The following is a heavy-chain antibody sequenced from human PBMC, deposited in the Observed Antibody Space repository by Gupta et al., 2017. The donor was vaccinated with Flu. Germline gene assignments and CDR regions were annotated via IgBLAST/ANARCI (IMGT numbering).Heavy chain of an antibody. CDR3: ARHLKVPGFMSQWFDP. D-gene: IGHD2-2*01. CDR1: GVSISNSDDY. CDR2: TYYSKSL. J-gene: IGHJ5*02. Sequence: QLQLQESGPGLVKPSETLSLTCSVSGVSISNSDDYWGWIRQAPGTGLEWIGSTYYSKSLYYNPSRNRRVTISVDVSKNQFSLKLTSVTDAATAVYYCARHLKVPGFMSQWFDPWGQGTLVTVSS. V-gene: IGHV4-39*01.